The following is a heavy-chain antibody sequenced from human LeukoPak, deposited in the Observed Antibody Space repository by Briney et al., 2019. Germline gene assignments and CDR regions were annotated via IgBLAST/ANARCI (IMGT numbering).Heavy chain of an antibody. V-gene: IGHV4-59*01. Sequence: SETLSLTCTVSGGSISSYYWSWIRQPPGKGLEWIGYIYYSGSTNYNPSLKSRVTISVDTSKNQFSLKLSSVTAADTAVYYCARVRAGEFSFDYWGQGTLVTVSS. D-gene: IGHD3-10*01. CDR2: IYYSGST. J-gene: IGHJ4*02. CDR1: GGSISSYY. CDR3: ARVRAGEFSFDY.